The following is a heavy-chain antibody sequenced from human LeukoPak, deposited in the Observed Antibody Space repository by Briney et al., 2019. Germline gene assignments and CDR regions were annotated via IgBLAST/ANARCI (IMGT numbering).Heavy chain of an antibody. Sequence: PSETLSLTCTVPGGSISRSSHFWSWLRQPPGKGLEWIASIDYSGSTYYNPSLKSRVTISVDTSKNQFSLKLSSVTAADTAVFYCVRYVVSGSGIYYFDYWGQGTLVTVSS. D-gene: IGHD3-10*01. J-gene: IGHJ4*02. V-gene: IGHV4-39*01. CDR2: IDYSGST. CDR1: GGSISRSSHF. CDR3: VRYVVSGSGIYYFDY.